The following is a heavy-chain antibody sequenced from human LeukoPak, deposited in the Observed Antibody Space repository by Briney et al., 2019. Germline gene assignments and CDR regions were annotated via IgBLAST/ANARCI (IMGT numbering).Heavy chain of an antibody. CDR1: GYTFTSYY. CDR3: ARVKYSGSSSGDFDI. D-gene: IGHD1-26*01. Sequence: AASVKVSCKASGYTFTSYYMHWVRQAPGQGLEWMGIINPSGGSTSYAQKFQGRVTMTRDMSTSTVYMELSSLRSEDTAVYYCARVKYSGSSSGDFDIWGQGTMVTVSS. CDR2: INPSGGST. V-gene: IGHV1-46*01. J-gene: IGHJ3*02.